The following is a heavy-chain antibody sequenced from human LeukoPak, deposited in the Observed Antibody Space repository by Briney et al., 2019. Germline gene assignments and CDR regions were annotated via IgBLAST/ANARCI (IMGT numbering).Heavy chain of an antibody. D-gene: IGHD3-3*01. CDR3: ARHRRITIFGVVTPGYYMDV. Sequence: GESLKISFKGSGYSFTGYWLGWVRQMPGKGLEWMGIIYPGDSDTRYSPTFQGQVTISADKSISTAYLQWISLKASDTAMYYCARHRRITIFGVVTPGYYMDVWGEGTTVTVSS. CDR1: GYSFTGYW. J-gene: IGHJ6*03. V-gene: IGHV5-51*01. CDR2: IYPGDSDT.